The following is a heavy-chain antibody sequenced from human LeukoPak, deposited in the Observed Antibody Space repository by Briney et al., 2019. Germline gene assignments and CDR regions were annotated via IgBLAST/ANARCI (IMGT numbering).Heavy chain of an antibody. J-gene: IGHJ4*02. D-gene: IGHD1-20*01. Sequence: GGSLRLSCAASGFTFSSYDMHWVRQAPGKGLEWVSGINWNGGSTGYADSVKGRFTISRDNAKNSLYLQMNSLRAEDTALYYCARSYNWNDAAFDYWGQGALVTVSS. CDR1: GFTFSSYD. V-gene: IGHV3-20*04. CDR2: INWNGGST. CDR3: ARSYNWNDAAFDY.